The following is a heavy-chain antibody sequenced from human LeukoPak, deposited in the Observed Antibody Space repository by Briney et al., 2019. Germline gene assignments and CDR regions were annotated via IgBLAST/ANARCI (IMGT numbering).Heavy chain of an antibody. V-gene: IGHV1-18*01. J-gene: IGHJ4*02. Sequence: ASVKVSCKASGYTFTSYGISWVRQAPGQGLEWMGWISAYNGNTNYAQKLQGRVTMTTDTSTSTAYMELRSLRSDDTAVYYCARALYSSGWSGVYFDYWDQGTLVTVSS. CDR1: GYTFTSYG. CDR2: ISAYNGNT. CDR3: ARALYSSGWSGVYFDY. D-gene: IGHD6-19*01.